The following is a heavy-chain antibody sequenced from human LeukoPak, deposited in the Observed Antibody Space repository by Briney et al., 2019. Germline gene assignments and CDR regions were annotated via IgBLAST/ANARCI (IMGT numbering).Heavy chain of an antibody. J-gene: IGHJ4*02. CDR1: GYCFISYW. CDR2: IFPGESNT. CDR3: AREGRGHRFLEWLRDFDY. Sequence: GESLNLSCKGSGYCFISYWIGWVRQMPGKGLEWMEHIFPGESNTRYRPSFQRQVSISVDKAISTAYLQWSSRKASDTAMYDCAREGRGHRFLEWLRDFDYWGQGTLVTVSS. D-gene: IGHD3-3*01. V-gene: IGHV5-51*01.